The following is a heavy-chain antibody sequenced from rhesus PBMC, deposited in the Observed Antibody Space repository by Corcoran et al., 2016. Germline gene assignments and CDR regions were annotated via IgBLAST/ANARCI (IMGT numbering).Heavy chain of an antibody. CDR1: GFSLTTSGMG. CDR3: ARWIQLQNRGVTHWYFDL. J-gene: IGHJ2*01. Sequence: QVTLKESGPALVKPTQTLTLTCTFSGFSLTTSGMGVGWIRQPPGKALEWLALIYWDDDNRYNPSLKSRLTISKDTSKNQVVLTMTNMDPVDTATYYCARWIQLQNRGVTHWYFDLWGPGTPITISS. V-gene: IGHV2-174*01. D-gene: IGHD5-12*01. CDR2: IYWDDDN.